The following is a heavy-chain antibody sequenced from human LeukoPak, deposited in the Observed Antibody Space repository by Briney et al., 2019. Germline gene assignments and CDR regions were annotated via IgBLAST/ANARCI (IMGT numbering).Heavy chain of an antibody. CDR3: ARARYSRDGYNIIDY. Sequence: PSETLSLTCTVSGGSISSYYWTWIRQPPGKGLEWIGYIYYSGSTNYNPSLKSRVTVSVDTSKNQFSLKLSSVTAADTAVYYCARARYSRDGYNIIDYWGQGTLVTVSS. J-gene: IGHJ4*02. V-gene: IGHV4-59*01. CDR2: IYYSGST. CDR1: GGSISSYY. D-gene: IGHD5-24*01.